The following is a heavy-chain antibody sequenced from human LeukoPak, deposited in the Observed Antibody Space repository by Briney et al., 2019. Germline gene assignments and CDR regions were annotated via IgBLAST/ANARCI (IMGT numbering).Heavy chain of an antibody. CDR3: ARGGDTHCDY. CDR1: GFTFSSYW. Sequence: GGSLRLSCAASGFTFSSYWMHWVRQAPGKGLVSVSRIKRDGSTTTYADSVKGRFTISRYNAKNTLYLQMNSLRAEDTAVYYCARGGDTHCDYWGQGTLVTVSS. D-gene: IGHD5-18*01. CDR2: IKRDGSTT. J-gene: IGHJ4*02. V-gene: IGHV3-74*01.